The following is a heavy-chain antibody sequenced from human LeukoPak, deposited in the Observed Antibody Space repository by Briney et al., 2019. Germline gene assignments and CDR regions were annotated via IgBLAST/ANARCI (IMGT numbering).Heavy chain of an antibody. CDR2: ISGSGTPT. D-gene: IGHD3-3*01. Sequence: PGGSLRLSCAASGFTFSSYAMSWVRQAPGKGLGWVSAISGSGTPTNYADSVKGRFTISRDNSKNTLYLQMNSLRAEDTAVYYCAKAYESGYYFDYWGQGTLVTVSS. J-gene: IGHJ4*02. V-gene: IGHV3-23*01. CDR1: GFTFSSYA. CDR3: AKAYESGYYFDY.